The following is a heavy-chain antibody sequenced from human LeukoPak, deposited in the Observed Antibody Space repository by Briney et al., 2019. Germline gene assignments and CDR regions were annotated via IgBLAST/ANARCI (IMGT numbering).Heavy chain of an antibody. D-gene: IGHD3-3*01. J-gene: IGHJ4*02. CDR2: MSTHSGGT. V-gene: IGHV1-18*01. CDR3: TRDAQSAYFDY. CDR1: GYTFTNYA. Sequence: SVKVSCKASGYTFTNYAITWVRQAPGQGLEWMGWMSTHSGGTNFAQKFRGRVTVTTDTSTSTAYMELKSLKSDDTAVYYCTRDAQSAYFDYWGQGTLVTVSP.